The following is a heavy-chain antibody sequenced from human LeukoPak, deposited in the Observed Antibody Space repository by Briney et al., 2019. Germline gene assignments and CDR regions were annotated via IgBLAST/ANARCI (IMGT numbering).Heavy chain of an antibody. J-gene: IGHJ5*02. CDR3: ARAARYSSSWYTGNWFDP. V-gene: IGHV4-34*01. CDR1: GGSFSGYY. Sequence: PSETLSLTCAVHGGSFSGYYWSWIRQPPGKGLEWIGEINHSGSTNYNPSLKSRVTISVDTSKNQFSLKLYSVTAADTAVYYCARAARYSSSWYTGNWFDPWGQGTLVTVSS. D-gene: IGHD6-13*01. CDR2: INHSGST.